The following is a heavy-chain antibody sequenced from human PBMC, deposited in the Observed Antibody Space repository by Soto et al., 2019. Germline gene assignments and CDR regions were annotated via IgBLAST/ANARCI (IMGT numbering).Heavy chain of an antibody. V-gene: IGHV1-46*01. J-gene: IGHJ1*01. D-gene: IGHD2-15*01. CDR2: VNPSGGST. Sequence: ASVKVSCKASGYLFTAYSMHWVRLAPGQGLEWMGVVNPSGGSTKYAQNFQGRVTTTRGTSTTTIYMELSSLRSDDTAIYYCAREENCSGGTCYSEYFHRWGQGTLVTVSS. CDR1: GYLFTAYS. CDR3: AREENCSGGTCYSEYFHR.